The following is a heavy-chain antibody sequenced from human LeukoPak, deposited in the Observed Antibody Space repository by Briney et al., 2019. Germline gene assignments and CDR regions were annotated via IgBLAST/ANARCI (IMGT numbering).Heavy chain of an antibody. V-gene: IGHV3-33*01. Sequence: GRSLRLSCAASGLTFSSYGMHWVRQAPGKGLEWVAVIWYDGSNKYYADSVKGRFTISRDNSKNTLYLQMNSLRAEDTAVYYCARDHNGDYVDYWGQGTLVTVSS. CDR1: GLTFSSYG. J-gene: IGHJ4*02. CDR2: IWYDGSNK. CDR3: ARDHNGDYVDY. D-gene: IGHD4-17*01.